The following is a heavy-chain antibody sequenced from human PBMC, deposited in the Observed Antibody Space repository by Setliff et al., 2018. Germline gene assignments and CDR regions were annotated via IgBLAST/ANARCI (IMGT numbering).Heavy chain of an antibody. D-gene: IGHD2-15*01. J-gene: IGHJ5*02. CDR3: ARLYIVVVVAATPAWFDP. Sequence: SETLSLTCTVSGGSISSSSYYWGWIRQPPGKGLEWIGSIYYSGSTYYNPSLKSRVTISVDTSKNQFSLKLSSVTAADTAVYYCARLYIVVVVAATPAWFDPWGQGTLVTVPQ. V-gene: IGHV4-39*01. CDR2: IYYSGST. CDR1: GGSISSSSYY.